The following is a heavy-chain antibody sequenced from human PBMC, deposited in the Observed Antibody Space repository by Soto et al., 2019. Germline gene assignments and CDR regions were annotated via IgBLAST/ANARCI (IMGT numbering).Heavy chain of an antibody. CDR3: ARICQYYGSGSYYNWYYYYYGMDV. CDR1: GFSLSNAIMG. J-gene: IGHJ6*02. V-gene: IGHV2-26*01. CDR2: IFSNDEK. Sequence: SGPTLVNPTETRTLTCTVSGFSLSNAIMGVSWIRQPPGKALEWLAHIFSNDEKSYSTSLKSRLTISKDTSKSQVVLTMTNMDPVDTATYYCARICQYYGSGSYYNWYYYYYGMDVWGQGTTVTVSS. D-gene: IGHD3-10*01.